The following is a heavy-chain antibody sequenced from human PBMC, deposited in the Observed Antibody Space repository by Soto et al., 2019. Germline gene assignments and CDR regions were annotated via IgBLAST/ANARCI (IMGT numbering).Heavy chain of an antibody. CDR2: IKQDGSEK. CDR3: ARVIWGEGAVYGMDV. Sequence: EVQLVESGGGLVQPGGSLRLSCAASGFTFSSYWMSWVRQAPGKGLEWVANIKQDGSEKYYVDSVKCRFTISRDNAKNSLYLQMNSLRAEDTAVYYCARVIWGEGAVYGMDVWGQGTKVTVSS. CDR1: GFTFSSYW. J-gene: IGHJ6*02. D-gene: IGHD3-16*01. V-gene: IGHV3-7*01.